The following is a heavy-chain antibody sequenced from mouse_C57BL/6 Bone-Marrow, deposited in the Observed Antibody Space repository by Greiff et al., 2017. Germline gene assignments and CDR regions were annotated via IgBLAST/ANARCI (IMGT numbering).Heavy chain of an antibody. V-gene: IGHV1-55*01. D-gene: IGHD2-10*01. CDR1: GYTFTSYW. CDR2: IYPGSGST. CDR3: ARPYYGNYWYFDV. Sequence: VQLQQPGAELVKPGASVKMSCKASGYTFTSYWITWVKQRPGQGLEWIGDIYPGSGSTNYNEKFKSKATLTVDTSSSTAYMQLSSLTSEDSAVYYWARPYYGNYWYFDVWGRGTTVTVSA. J-gene: IGHJ1*03.